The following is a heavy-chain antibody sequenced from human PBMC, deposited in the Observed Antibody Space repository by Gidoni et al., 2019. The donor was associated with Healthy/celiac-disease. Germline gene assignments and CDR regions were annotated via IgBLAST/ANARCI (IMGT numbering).Heavy chain of an antibody. V-gene: IGHV3-7*03. CDR1: GFTFSSYW. D-gene: IGHD2-2*01. Sequence: EVQLVESGGGLVQPGGSLRLSCAASGFTFSSYWMSWVRQAPGKGLEWVANIKQDGSEKYYVDSVKGRFTISRDNAKNSLYLQMNSLRAEDTAVYYCARDLGLHPPVVPAAILRPYYMDVWGKGTTVTVSS. J-gene: IGHJ6*03. CDR2: IKQDGSEK. CDR3: ARDLGLHPPVVPAAILRPYYMDV.